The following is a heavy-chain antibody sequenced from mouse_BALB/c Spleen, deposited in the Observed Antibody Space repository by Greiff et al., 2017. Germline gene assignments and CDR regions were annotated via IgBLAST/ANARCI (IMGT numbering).Heavy chain of an antibody. D-gene: IGHD2-4*01. Sequence: DVHLLESGGGLVKPGGSLKLSCAASGFTFSDYYMYWVRQTPEKRLEWVATISDGGSYTYYPDSVKGRFTISRDNAKNNLYLQMSSLKSEDTAMYYCARNDYDGNAMDYWGQGTSVTVSS. V-gene: IGHV5-4*02. J-gene: IGHJ4*01. CDR3: ARNDYDGNAMDY. CDR2: ISDGGSYT. CDR1: GFTFSDYY.